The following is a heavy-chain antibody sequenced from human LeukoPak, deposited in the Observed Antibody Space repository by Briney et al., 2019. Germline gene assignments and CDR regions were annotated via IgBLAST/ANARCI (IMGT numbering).Heavy chain of an antibody. CDR1: GFTFSSYA. J-gene: IGHJ4*02. Sequence: GSLRLSCAASGFTFSSYAMSWVRQAPGKGLEWVSAISGSGDSTYYADSEKGRFTISRDNSKNTLYLQMNSLRAEDSAVYYCAKDRPRLLWFGEAAYWGQGTLVTVSS. CDR3: AKDRPRLLWFGEAAY. CDR2: ISGSGDST. D-gene: IGHD3-10*01. V-gene: IGHV3-23*01.